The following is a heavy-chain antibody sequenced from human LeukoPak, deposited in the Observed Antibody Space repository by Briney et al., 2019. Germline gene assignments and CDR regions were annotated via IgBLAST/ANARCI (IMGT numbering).Heavy chain of an antibody. J-gene: IGHJ3*02. D-gene: IGHD5-24*01. CDR2: IWYDGSNK. CDR1: GFTFSSYG. V-gene: IGHV3-33*01. CDR3: AAEMATSAFDI. Sequence: GGSLRLSCAASGFTFSSYGMHWVRQAPGKGLEWVAVIWYDGSNKYYADSVKGRFTISRDNSKNTLYLQMNSLRAEDTAVYYCAAEMATSAFDIWGQGTMVTVSS.